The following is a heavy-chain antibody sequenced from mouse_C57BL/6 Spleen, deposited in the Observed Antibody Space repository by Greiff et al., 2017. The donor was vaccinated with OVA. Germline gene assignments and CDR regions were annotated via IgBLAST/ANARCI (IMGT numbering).Heavy chain of an antibody. V-gene: IGHV1-62-3*01. CDR3: ARRGSSPWFAD. CDR2: LDPNSGVT. D-gene: IGHD1-1*01. CDR1: GYTFTSYW. J-gene: IGHJ3*01. Sequence: VQLQQSGAELVKPGASVKLSCKASGYTFTSYWMHWVKQRPGRGLAWIGRLDPNSGVTQYNEKFKSKATFTADTSSNTAYMQLSSLTTEDSAIYYCARRGSSPWFADWGQGTLVTVSA.